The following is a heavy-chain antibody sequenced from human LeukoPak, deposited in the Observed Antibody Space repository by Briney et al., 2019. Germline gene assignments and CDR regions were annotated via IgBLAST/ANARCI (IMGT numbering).Heavy chain of an antibody. D-gene: IGHD3-16*02. CDR3: ARKGIGGVIAAGTDY. J-gene: IGHJ4*02. CDR2: IYYSGST. V-gene: IGHV4-59*08. Sequence: SETLSLTCTVSGGSISSYYWSWIRQPPGKGLEWIGYIYYSGSTNYNPSLKSRVTISVDTSKNQFSLKLSSVTAADTAVYYCARKGIGGVIAAGTDYWGQGTLVTVSS. CDR1: GGSISSYY.